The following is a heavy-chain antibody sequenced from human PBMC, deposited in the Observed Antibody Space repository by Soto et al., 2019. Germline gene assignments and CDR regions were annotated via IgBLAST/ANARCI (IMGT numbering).Heavy chain of an antibody. Sequence: QVQLVESGGGVVQPGRSLRLSCAASGFTFSSYAMHWVRQAPGKGLEWVAVISYDGSNKYYADSVKGRFTISRDNYKNTLYLQMNSLRAEDTAVYYCARGYCISTSCRHPSGGVYYYYGMDVWGQGTTVTVSS. D-gene: IGHD2-2*01. CDR2: ISYDGSNK. CDR1: GFTFSSYA. V-gene: IGHV3-30-3*01. CDR3: ARGYCISTSCRHPSGGVYYYYGMDV. J-gene: IGHJ6*02.